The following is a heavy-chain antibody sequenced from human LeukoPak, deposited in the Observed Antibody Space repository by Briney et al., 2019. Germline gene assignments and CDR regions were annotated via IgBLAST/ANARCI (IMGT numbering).Heavy chain of an antibody. J-gene: IGHJ5*02. CDR2: FDPEDGET. CDR3: ARGPFAYCGGDCYANWFDP. D-gene: IGHD2-21*02. CDR1: GYTLTELS. Sequence: ASVKVSCKVSGYTLTELSMHWVRQAPGKGLEWMGGFDPEDGETIYAQKFQGRVTMTEDTSTDTAYMELSSLRSEDTAVYYCARGPFAYCGGDCYANWFDPWGQGTLVTVSS. V-gene: IGHV1-24*01.